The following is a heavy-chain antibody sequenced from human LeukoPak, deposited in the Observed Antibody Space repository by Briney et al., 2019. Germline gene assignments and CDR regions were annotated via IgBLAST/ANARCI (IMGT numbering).Heavy chain of an antibody. J-gene: IGHJ5*02. Sequence: SETLSLTCTVSGVSISRYYWSWIRQPAGKGLEWIGRIYSSGSTTYNPSLKSRVTMSIDTSKNQFSLKLSFVTAADTAVYYCARDSGTTGEVKFDPWGQGTLVTVSS. D-gene: IGHD3-10*01. V-gene: IGHV4-4*07. CDR1: GVSISRYY. CDR2: IYSSGST. CDR3: ARDSGTTGEVKFDP.